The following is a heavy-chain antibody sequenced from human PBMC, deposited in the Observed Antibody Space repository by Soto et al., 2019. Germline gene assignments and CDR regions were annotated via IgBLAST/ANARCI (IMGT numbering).Heavy chain of an antibody. V-gene: IGHV3-23*01. CDR3: ARRSHLDY. J-gene: IGHJ4*02. CDR1: GFSFGSYA. D-gene: IGHD3-10*01. CDR2: ISGSDGKT. Sequence: LRLSCAASGFSFGSYALSWVRQAPGKGLEWVSTISGSDGKTFYADSVKGRFSISRDTSQSTLYLQMNSLRADDTAMYYCARRSHLDYWGQGTRVTVSS.